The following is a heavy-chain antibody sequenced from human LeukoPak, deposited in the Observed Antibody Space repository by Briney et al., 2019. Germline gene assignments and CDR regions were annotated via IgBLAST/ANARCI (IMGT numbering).Heavy chain of an antibody. D-gene: IGHD3-22*01. J-gene: IGHJ4*02. Sequence: GSLRLSCAASGFTFSSYGMSWIRQPPGKGLEWIGEINHSGSANYNPSLKSRVTISVDMSKNQFSLKLSSVTAADTAVYYCARARGDYYDSSGYYSAFDYWGQGTLVTVSS. V-gene: IGHV4-34*01. CDR1: GFTFSSYG. CDR2: INHSGSA. CDR3: ARARGDYYDSSGYYSAFDY.